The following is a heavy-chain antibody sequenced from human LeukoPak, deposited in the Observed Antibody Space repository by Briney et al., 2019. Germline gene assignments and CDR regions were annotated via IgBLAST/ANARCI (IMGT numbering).Heavy chain of an antibody. CDR3: ARQGYDILTADAFDI. V-gene: IGHV4-61*02. CDR1: GGSISSGSYY. Sequence: SQTLSLTCTVSGGSISSGSYYWSWIRQPAGKGLEWIGRIYTSGSTNYNPSLKSRVTISVDTSKNQFSLKLSSVTAADTAVYYCARQGYDILTADAFDIWGQGTMVTVSS. D-gene: IGHD3-9*01. CDR2: IYTSGST. J-gene: IGHJ3*02.